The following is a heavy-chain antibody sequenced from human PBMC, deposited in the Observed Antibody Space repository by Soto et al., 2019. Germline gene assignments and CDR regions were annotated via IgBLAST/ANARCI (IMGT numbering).Heavy chain of an antibody. D-gene: IGHD4-4*01. V-gene: IGHV4-34*01. CDR3: ARAGKDYSNYRNPPITTQTRNGVALLFDY. CDR1: GGSFSGYY. Sequence: SETLSLTCAVYGGSFSGYYWSWIRQPPGKGLEWIGEINHSGSTNYNPSLKSRVTISVDTSKNQFSLKLSSVTAAETAVYYWARAGKDYSNYRNPPITTQTRNGVALLFDYWGQGTLVTVSS. CDR2: INHSGST. J-gene: IGHJ4*02.